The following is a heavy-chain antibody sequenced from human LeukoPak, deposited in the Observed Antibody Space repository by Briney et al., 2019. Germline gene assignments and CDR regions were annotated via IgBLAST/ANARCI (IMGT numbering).Heavy chain of an antibody. D-gene: IGHD6-13*01. CDR3: AREVGSSSWYGNWFDP. CDR2: ISAYNGNT. J-gene: IGHJ5*02. Sequence: ASVKVSCKASGYTFTSYGISWVRQAPGQGLEWMEWISAYNGNTNYAQKLQGRVTMTTDTSTSTAYMELRSLRSDDAAVYYCAREVGSSSWYGNWFDPWGQGTLVTVSS. CDR1: GYTFTSYG. V-gene: IGHV1-18*01.